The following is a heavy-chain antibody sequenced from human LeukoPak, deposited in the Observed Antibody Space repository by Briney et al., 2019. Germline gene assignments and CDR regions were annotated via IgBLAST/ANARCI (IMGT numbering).Heavy chain of an antibody. V-gene: IGHV3-30*02. CDR3: ARDPAVDYYGMDV. CDR1: GFTFSSYG. Sequence: GGSLRLSFAASGFTFSSYGMHWVRQAPGKGLEWVAFIRYDGSNKYYADSVKGRFTISRDNAKNSLYLQLNSLRAEDTAVYYSARDPAVDYYGMDVWGQGTTVTVSS. CDR2: IRYDGSNK. J-gene: IGHJ6*02.